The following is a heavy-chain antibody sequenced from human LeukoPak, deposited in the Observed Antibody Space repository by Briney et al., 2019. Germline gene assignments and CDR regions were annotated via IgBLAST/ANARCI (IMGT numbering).Heavy chain of an antibody. CDR2: INPNSGGT. V-gene: IGHV1-2*02. CDR1: GYTFTGYY. CDR3: ARPLLAYLGYGDHSWFDP. D-gene: IGHD4-17*01. J-gene: IGHJ5*02. Sequence: ASVKVSCKASGYTFTGYYVHWVRQAPGQGLEWMGWINPNSGGTNYAQKFQGRVTMTRDTSISTAYMELSRLGSDDTAVYYCARPLLAYLGYGDHSWFDPWGQGTLVTVSS.